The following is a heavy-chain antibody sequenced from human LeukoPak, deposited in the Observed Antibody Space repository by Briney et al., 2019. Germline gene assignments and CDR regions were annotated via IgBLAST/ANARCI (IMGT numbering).Heavy chain of an antibody. J-gene: IGHJ3*02. CDR3: AKYYWTSNYYAFDN. V-gene: IGHV4-59*01. CDR2: THHSGNT. D-gene: IGHD2-8*01. CDR1: GGSITSSW. Sequence: PSETLSQTCTFSGGSITSSWCSWIRQPPGKGLEWIGYTHHSGNTDYNPSLKSRVTISLDTSKNQFSLKLSSVTIVDTAVYYCAKYYWTSNYYAFDNWGQGALVTVSS.